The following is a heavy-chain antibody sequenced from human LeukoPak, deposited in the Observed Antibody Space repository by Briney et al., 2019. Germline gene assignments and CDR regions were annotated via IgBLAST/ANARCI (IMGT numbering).Heavy chain of an antibody. V-gene: IGHV4-34*01. D-gene: IGHD3-22*01. CDR1: GGPFSGYY. CDR2: INHSGST. J-gene: IGHJ4*02. CDR3: ARGEFGYYYDSSAYTAFDY. Sequence: SETLSLTWAVYGGPFSGYYWSWIRQPPGKGLEWIGEINHSGSTNYNPSFKSRVTISVDTSKNQFSLKLSSVTAADTAVYYCARGEFGYYYDSSAYTAFDYWGQGTLVTVSS.